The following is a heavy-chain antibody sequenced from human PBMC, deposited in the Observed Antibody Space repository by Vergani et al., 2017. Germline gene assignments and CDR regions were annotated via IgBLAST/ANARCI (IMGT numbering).Heavy chain of an antibody. CDR3: TVRPRVNLVGGEIVTKRTFDY. V-gene: IGHV4-38-2*01. J-gene: IGHJ4*02. Sequence: QVQLQESGPGLVKPSETLSLTCSVSGYSIGSGFYWAWIRQSPGEGLQWLTSIHNRGKTYHNPSLKSRVSVSLDTSKNRFSLNLTSVTAAVTAMYSCTVRPRVNLVGGEIVTKRTFDYWSQGSLVTVSS. D-gene: IGHD3-10*01. CDR1: GYSIGSGFY. CDR2: IHNRGKT.